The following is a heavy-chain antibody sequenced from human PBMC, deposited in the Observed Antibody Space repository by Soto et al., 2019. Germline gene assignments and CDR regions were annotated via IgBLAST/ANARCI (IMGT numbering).Heavy chain of an antibody. V-gene: IGHV3-33*01. J-gene: IGHJ4*02. CDR3: ARDLFTYSSSWYGTDY. Sequence: QVQLVESGGGVVQPGRSLRLSCAASGFTFSSYGMHWVRQAPGKGLEWVAVIWYDGSNKYYADSVKGRFTISRDNSKNTLYQEMKSLRAEDTAVNYGARDLFTYSSSWYGTDYWGQGNLVTVSS. CDR1: GFTFSSYG. D-gene: IGHD6-13*01. CDR2: IWYDGSNK.